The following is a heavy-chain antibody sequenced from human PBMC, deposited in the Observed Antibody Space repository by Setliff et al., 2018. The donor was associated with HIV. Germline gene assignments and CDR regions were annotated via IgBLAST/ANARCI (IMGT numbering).Heavy chain of an antibody. Sequence: KPGGSLRLSCAASGFTFSSYSMNWVRQAPGKGLEWVSSISSSSSYIYYADSVKGRFTISRDNAKNSLYLQMNSLRAEDTAVYYCARDWHYYYYYGMDVWGQGTTVTVSS. CDR3: ARDWHYYYYYGMDV. J-gene: IGHJ6*02. CDR1: GFTFSSYS. V-gene: IGHV3-21*01. CDR2: ISSSSSYI.